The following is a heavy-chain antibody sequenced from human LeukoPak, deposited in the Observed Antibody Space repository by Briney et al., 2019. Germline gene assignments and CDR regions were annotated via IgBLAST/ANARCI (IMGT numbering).Heavy chain of an antibody. CDR1: GFTFSSYG. D-gene: IGHD6-19*01. CDR3: AKGGSSGWYLSNWFDP. V-gene: IGHV3-23*01. J-gene: IGHJ5*02. CDR2: IWGSGGST. Sequence: GGSLRLSCAASGFTFSSYGMSWVRQAPGKGLEWVAAIWGSGGSTYYADSVEGRFTISSDNSKNTLYLQMNSLRADDTAIYHCAKGGSSGWYLSNWFDPWGQGTLVTVSS.